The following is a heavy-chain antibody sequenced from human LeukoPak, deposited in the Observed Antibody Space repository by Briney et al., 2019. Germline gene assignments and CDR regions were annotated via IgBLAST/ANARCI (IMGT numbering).Heavy chain of an antibody. D-gene: IGHD3-9*01. Sequence: GGSLRLSCAASGFTFSSYSMNWVRQAPGKGLEWVSSISSSSSYIYYADSVKGRFTISRDNAKNSLYLQMNSLRAEDTAVYYCARDESNYDILTGYYRDWGQGTLVTVSS. CDR1: GFTFSSYS. CDR3: ARDESNYDILTGYYRD. J-gene: IGHJ4*02. CDR2: ISSSSSYI. V-gene: IGHV3-21*01.